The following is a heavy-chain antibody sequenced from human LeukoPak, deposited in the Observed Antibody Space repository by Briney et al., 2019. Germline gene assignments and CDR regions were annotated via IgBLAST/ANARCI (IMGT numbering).Heavy chain of an antibody. D-gene: IGHD3-3*01. Sequence: ASVKVSCKASGYTFTGYYMHWVRQATGQGLEWMGWINPNSGGTNYAQKFQGRVTMTRDTSISTAYMELSRLRSDDTAVYYCARAPAQLRFLESRRYYGPVLGYWGQGTLVTVSS. J-gene: IGHJ4*02. CDR3: ARAPAQLRFLESRRYYGPVLGY. CDR1: GYTFTGYY. V-gene: IGHV1-2*02. CDR2: INPNSGGT.